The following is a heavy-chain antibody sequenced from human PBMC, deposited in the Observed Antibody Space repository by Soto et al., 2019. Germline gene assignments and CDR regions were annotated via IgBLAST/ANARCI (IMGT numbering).Heavy chain of an antibody. Sequence: CKASGGTFSSYAISWVRQAPGQGLEWMGGIIPIFGTANYAQKFQGRVTITADESTSTAYMELSSLRSEDTAVYYCATLMDYYDSSGYWPLDSWGQGTLVTVS. CDR2: IIPIFGTA. CDR1: GGTFSSYA. D-gene: IGHD3-22*01. CDR3: ATLMDYYDSSGYWPLDS. J-gene: IGHJ4*02. V-gene: IGHV1-69*01.